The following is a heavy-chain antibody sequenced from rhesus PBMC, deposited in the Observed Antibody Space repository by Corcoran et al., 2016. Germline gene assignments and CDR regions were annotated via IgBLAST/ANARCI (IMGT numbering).Heavy chain of an antibody. J-gene: IGHJ6*01. CDR1: GGSISDNH. Sequence: QVQLQESGPGLVKPSETLSLTCAVSGGSISDNHWSWIRQAPGKGLEWIGRISVSVGPPDYGPPLKSRSAISNDPSNNHFSLKLTSVTAADTAIYYCARGSGGHGLDSWGQGVVVTVSS. D-gene: IGHD2-39*02. V-gene: IGHV4-173*01. CDR3: ARGSGGHGLDS. CDR2: ISVSVGPP.